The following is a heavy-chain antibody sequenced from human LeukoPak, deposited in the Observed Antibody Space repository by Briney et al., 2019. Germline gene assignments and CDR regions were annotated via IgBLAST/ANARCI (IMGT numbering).Heavy chain of an antibody. V-gene: IGHV3-23*01. J-gene: IGHJ4*03. CDR2: ISGSGGST. Sequence: GGSLRLSCAASGFTFSSYGMSWVRQAPGKGLEWVSDISGSGGSTYYADSVKGRFTISRDNSKNTLYLQMNSLRAEDTAVYYCARFDLWFAGDYWGQGTLVTVSS. CDR1: GFTFSSYG. D-gene: IGHD3-10*01. CDR3: ARFDLWFAGDY.